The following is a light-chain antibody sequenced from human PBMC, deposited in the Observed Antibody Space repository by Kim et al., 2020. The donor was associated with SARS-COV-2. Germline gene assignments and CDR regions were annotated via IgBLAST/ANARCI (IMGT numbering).Light chain of an antibody. CDR1: QAVFSSY. J-gene: IGKJ4*01. CDR2: GAF. V-gene: IGKV3-20*01. CDR3: QQYDTSPGT. Sequence: SPGGRTTLRCWNGQAVFSSYLAWFQQKPGQAPRLLIYGAFSRATGIPDRFSGSGSGTDFTLTISRLESEDFAVYYCQQYDTSPGTFGEGTKVDIK.